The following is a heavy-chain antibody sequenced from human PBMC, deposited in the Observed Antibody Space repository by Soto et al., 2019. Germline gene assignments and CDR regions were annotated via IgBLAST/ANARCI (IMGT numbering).Heavy chain of an antibody. CDR3: VRHYYYDSSGYPTWYYYGMDV. J-gene: IGHJ6*02. V-gene: IGHV5-10-1*01. Sequence: GESLKISCKGSGYSFTSYWISWVRQMPGKGLEWMGRIDPSDSYTNYSPSFQGHVTISADKSISTADLQWSSLKASDTAMYYCVRHYYYDSSGYPTWYYYGMDVWGQGTTVTVSS. CDR1: GYSFTSYW. CDR2: IDPSDSYT. D-gene: IGHD3-22*01.